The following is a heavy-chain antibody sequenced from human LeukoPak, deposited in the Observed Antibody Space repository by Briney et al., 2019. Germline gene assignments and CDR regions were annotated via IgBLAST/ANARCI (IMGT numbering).Heavy chain of an antibody. J-gene: IGHJ4*02. Sequence: PGGSLRLSCAASGFTFSSYWMHWVRQAPGKGLESVSRINTDGTVTTYADSVKGRFTVSRGNADNTMFLQMNSVRDEDTAVYYCATKQWLAPPPDSWGQGTPVTVSS. CDR3: ATKQWLAPPPDS. CDR1: GFTFSSYW. V-gene: IGHV3-74*01. D-gene: IGHD6-19*01. CDR2: INTDGTVT.